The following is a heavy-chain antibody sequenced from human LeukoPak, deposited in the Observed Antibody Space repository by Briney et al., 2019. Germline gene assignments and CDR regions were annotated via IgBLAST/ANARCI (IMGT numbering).Heavy chain of an antibody. CDR2: IKSKTDGGTT. V-gene: IGHV3-15*01. J-gene: IGHJ4*02. D-gene: IGHD4-17*01. CDR1: GFTFCNAW. Sequence: GGSLRLSCAASGFTFCNAWMRWVRQAPGKGLEWVGRIKSKTDGGTTDYAAPVKGRFTISRDDSKNTVYLQMNSLKTEDTALYYCTTSPPRATVTTDWGQGTLVTVSS. CDR3: TTSPPRATVTTD.